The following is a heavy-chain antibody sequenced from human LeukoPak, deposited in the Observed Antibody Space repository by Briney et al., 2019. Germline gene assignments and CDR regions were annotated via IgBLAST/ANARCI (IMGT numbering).Heavy chain of an antibody. V-gene: IGHV1-2*02. D-gene: IGHD1-26*01. CDR1: GYTFTGYY. CDR3: ARRAVGNSYYYSMDV. J-gene: IGHJ6*03. Sequence: ASVKVSCKASGYTFTGYYMHWVRQAPGQGLEWMGWINPNSGGTNYAQKFQGRVTMTRDTPISTAYMELSRLRPDDTAVYYCARRAVGNSYYYSMDVWGKGTTVTVSS. CDR2: INPNSGGT.